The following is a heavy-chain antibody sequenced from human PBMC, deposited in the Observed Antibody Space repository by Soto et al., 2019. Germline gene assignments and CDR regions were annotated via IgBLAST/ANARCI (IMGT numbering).Heavy chain of an antibody. Sequence: GSLRLSCAASGFTFSSYEMNWVRQAPGKGLEWVSYISSSGSTIYYADSVKGRFTISRDNAKNSLYLQMNSLRAEDPAGYYCARLYPESTGTDLGAIDYWGQGALGTVSS. CDR2: ISSSGSTI. D-gene: IGHD4-4*01. CDR1: GFTFSSYE. V-gene: IGHV3-48*03. CDR3: ARLYPESTGTDLGAIDY. J-gene: IGHJ4*02.